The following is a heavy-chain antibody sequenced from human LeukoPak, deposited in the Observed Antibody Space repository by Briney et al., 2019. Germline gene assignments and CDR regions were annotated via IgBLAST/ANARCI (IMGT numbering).Heavy chain of an antibody. CDR3: ARDSLITAAGLVGMDV. CDR1: GGSFSSGTYY. Sequence: SETLSLTCTVSGGSFSSGTYYWSWIRQPPGKGLEWIGYIYYSGSTKYNPSLKSRVTISVDTSKNQFSLKLYSVTAADTAVYYCARDSLITAAGLVGMDVWGQGTTVTVSS. CDR2: IYYSGST. J-gene: IGHJ6*02. D-gene: IGHD6-13*01. V-gene: IGHV4-61*01.